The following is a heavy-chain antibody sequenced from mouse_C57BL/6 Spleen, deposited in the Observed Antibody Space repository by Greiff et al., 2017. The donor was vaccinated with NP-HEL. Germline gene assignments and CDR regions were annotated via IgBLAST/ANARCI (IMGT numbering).Heavy chain of an antibody. Sequence: EVKVVESGGGLVKPGGSLKLSCAASGFTFSSYAMSWVRQTPEKRLEWVATISDGGSYTYYPDNVKGRFTISRDNAKNNLYLQMSHLKSGDTAMYYCAREDYDGYYWFAYWGQGTLVTVSA. CDR2: ISDGGSYT. CDR3: AREDYDGYYWFAY. CDR1: GFTFSSYA. D-gene: IGHD2-3*01. V-gene: IGHV5-4*01. J-gene: IGHJ3*01.